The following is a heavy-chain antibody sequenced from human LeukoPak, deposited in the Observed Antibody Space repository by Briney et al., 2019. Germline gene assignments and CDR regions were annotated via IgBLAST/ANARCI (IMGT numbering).Heavy chain of an antibody. D-gene: IGHD2-21*02. V-gene: IGHV3-30*02. CDR3: AKDVCGGDCYSFDY. CDR1: GFTFSRYG. Sequence: GGSLRLSCAASGFTFSRYGMHWVRQAPGKGLEWVAFIRYDGSNKYYADSVKGRFTISRDNSKNTLYLQMNSLRAEDTAVYYCAKDVCGGDCYSFDYWGQGTLVTVSS. CDR2: IRYDGSNK. J-gene: IGHJ4*02.